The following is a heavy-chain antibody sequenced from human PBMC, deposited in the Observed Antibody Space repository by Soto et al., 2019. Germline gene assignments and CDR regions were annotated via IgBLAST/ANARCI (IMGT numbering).Heavy chain of an antibody. CDR1: GFTFNDYG. Sequence: GGSLRLSCAASGFTFNDYGIHWVRQAPGKGLEWVAVVSFDGVGKFYAESVMGRITISRDSSKDTVYLQMNSLRAEDTAVYYCAKPIKWSVYGMEVWGQGTTVTVSS. CDR3: AKPIKWSVYGMEV. D-gene: IGHD3-3*01. V-gene: IGHV3-30*18. J-gene: IGHJ6*02. CDR2: VSFDGVGK.